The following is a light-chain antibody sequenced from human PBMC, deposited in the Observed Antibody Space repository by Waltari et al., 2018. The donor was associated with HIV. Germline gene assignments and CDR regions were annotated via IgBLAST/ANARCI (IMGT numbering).Light chain of an antibody. J-gene: IGLJ2*01. CDR1: NWGGKY. CDR2: QDR. Sequence: SWDLTLPPSVPVSPGQTASITCTGDNWGGKYAAWYQQKAGQSPDLVIYQDRQRPSGIPDRLSGSNAGNTATLTISGTQAMDEADYYCQAWDSNMADVLFGGGTKLTVL. V-gene: IGLV3-1*01. CDR3: QAWDSNMADVL.